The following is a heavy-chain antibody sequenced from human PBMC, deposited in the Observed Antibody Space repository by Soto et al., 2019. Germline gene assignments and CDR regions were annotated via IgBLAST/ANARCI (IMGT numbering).Heavy chain of an antibody. CDR1: GFTFSSYW. CDR3: ASSNTFTIAHYYYYYGMDV. D-gene: IGHD3-3*01. J-gene: IGHJ6*02. Sequence: GGSLRLSCAASGFTFSSYWMSWVRQAPGKGLEWVANIKQDGSEKYYVDSVKGRFTISRDNAKNSLYLQMNSLRAEDTAVYYCASSNTFTIAHYYYYYGMDVWGQGTTVTVSS. V-gene: IGHV3-7*01. CDR2: IKQDGSEK.